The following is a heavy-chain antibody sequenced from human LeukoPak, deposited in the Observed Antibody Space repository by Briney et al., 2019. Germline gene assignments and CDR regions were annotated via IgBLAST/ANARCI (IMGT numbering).Heavy chain of an antibody. J-gene: IGHJ4*02. CDR3: AKDPSLR. CDR1: GFTFSRYW. CDR2: INSDGSTT. Sequence: GGSLRLSCAASGFTFSRYWMHWVRQAPGKGLVWVSRINSDGSTTTYADSVTGRFTVSRDNAKNTQYLQMNSLRAEDTAVYYCAKDPSLRWGQGTLVTVSS. V-gene: IGHV3-74*01.